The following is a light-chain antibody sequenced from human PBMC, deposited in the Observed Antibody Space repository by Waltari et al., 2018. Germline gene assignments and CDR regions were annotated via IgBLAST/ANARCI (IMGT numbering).Light chain of an antibody. J-gene: IGLJ3*02. Sequence: QSVLTQPSSVSGAPGQRVTISCTGSSSNIGADYDVNWYQQLPGTPPKLLIYGNSNRPSGVPDRVSGSTSGPSASLAITGLLPEDEAHYYCQSYDSTQSGWVFGGGTKLTVL. CDR1: SSNIGADYD. CDR2: GNS. V-gene: IGLV1-40*01. CDR3: QSYDSTQSGWV.